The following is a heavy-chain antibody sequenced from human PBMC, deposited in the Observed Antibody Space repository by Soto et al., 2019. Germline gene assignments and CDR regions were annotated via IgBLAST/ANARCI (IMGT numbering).Heavy chain of an antibody. J-gene: IGHJ4*02. D-gene: IGHD3-9*01. V-gene: IGHV3-30*18. CDR3: AKDSFRYFDSFGY. CDR1: GFTFSSYG. CDR2: ISYDGSNK. Sequence: PGGSLRLSCAASGFTFSSYGMHWVRQAPGKGLEWVAVISYDGSNKYYADSVKGRFTISRDNSKNTLYLQMNSLRAEDTAVYYCAKDSFRYFDSFGYWGQGTLVTVPQ.